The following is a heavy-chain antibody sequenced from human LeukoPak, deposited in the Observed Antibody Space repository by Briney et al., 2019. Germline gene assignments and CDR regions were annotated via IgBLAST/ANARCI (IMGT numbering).Heavy chain of an antibody. CDR2: MYYSGST. D-gene: IGHD6-6*01. CDR3: ARATRAARHFDY. Sequence: PSETLSLTCTVSGGSISSISYYWGWIRQPPGKGLEWIVSMYYSGSTYNNPSLKSRVTISVDTSKNQFPLKLGSVTAADTAVYYCARATRAARHFDYWGQGTLVTVSS. J-gene: IGHJ4*02. CDR1: GGSISSISYY. V-gene: IGHV4-39*06.